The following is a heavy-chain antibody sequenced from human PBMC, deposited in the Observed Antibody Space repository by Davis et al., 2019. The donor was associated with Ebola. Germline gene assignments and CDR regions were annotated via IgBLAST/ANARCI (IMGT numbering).Heavy chain of an antibody. J-gene: IGHJ6*02. D-gene: IGHD6-13*01. CDR1: GFTVSSNY. V-gene: IGHV3-53*04. CDR2: IYSGGST. Sequence: GGSLRLSCAASGFTVSSNYMSWVRQAPGKGLEWVSVIYSGGSTYYADSVKGRFTISRHNSKNTLYLQMNSLRAEDTAVYYCARDLVVAAAEYYGMDVWGQGTTVTVSS. CDR3: ARDLVVAAAEYYGMDV.